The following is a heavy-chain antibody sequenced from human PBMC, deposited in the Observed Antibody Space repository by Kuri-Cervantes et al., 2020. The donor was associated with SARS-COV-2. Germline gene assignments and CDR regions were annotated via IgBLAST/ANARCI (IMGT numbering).Heavy chain of an antibody. CDR1: GGSFSGYY. V-gene: IGHV4-34*01. J-gene: IGHJ4*02. D-gene: IGHD1-26*01. CDR2: INHSGST. CDR3: ATGSYYVAYDY. Sequence: ESLKISCAVYGGSFSGYYWSWIRQPPGKGLEWIGEINHSGSTNYNPSLKSRVTISVDTSKNQFSLKLSSVTAADTAVYYCATGSYYVAYDYWGQGTLVTVSS.